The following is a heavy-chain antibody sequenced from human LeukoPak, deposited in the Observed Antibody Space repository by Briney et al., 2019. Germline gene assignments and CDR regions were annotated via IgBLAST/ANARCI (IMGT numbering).Heavy chain of an antibody. V-gene: IGHV3-30*18. CDR3: AKTYYYDSSGYGY. CDR2: ISYDGSNK. J-gene: IGHJ4*02. D-gene: IGHD3-22*01. CDR1: GFTFSSYG. Sequence: GGSLRLSCAASGFTFSSYGMHWVRQAPGKGLEWVAVISYDGSNKYYADSVKGRFTISRDNSKNTLYLQMNSLRAEDTAMYYCAKTYYYDSSGYGYWGQGTLVTVSS.